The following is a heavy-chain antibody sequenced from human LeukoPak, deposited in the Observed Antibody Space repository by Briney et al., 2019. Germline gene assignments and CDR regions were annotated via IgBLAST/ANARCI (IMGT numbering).Heavy chain of an antibody. V-gene: IGHV3-30*03. CDR1: GFTFSSYG. CDR3: APQGGPYYDILTGYVY. D-gene: IGHD3-9*01. CDR2: ISYDGSNK. J-gene: IGHJ4*02. Sequence: GGSLRLSCAASGFTFSSYGMHWVRQAPGKGLEWVAVISYDGSNKYYADSVKGRFTISRDNSKNTLYLQMNSLRAEDTAVYYCAPQGGPYYDILTGYVYWGQGTLVTVSS.